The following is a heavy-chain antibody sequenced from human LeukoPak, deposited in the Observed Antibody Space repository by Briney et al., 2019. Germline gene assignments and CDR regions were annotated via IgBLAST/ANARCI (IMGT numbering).Heavy chain of an antibody. CDR1: GGTFSSYA. D-gene: IGHD2-15*01. CDR3: ASKWGRECSGGSCYHAFDI. CDR2: IIPIFGTA. J-gene: IGHJ3*02. Sequence: ASVKVSCKASGGTFSSYAISWVRQAPGQGLEWMGGIIPIFGTANYAQKFQGRVTITADKSTSTAYMELNSLRSEDTAVYYCASKWGRECSGGSCYHAFDIWGQGTMVTVSS. V-gene: IGHV1-69*06.